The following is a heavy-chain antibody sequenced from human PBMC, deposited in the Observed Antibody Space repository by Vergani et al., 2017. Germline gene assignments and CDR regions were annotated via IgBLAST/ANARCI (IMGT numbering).Heavy chain of an antibody. CDR1: GGSFSGYY. V-gene: IGHV4-34*01. J-gene: IGHJ6*03. CDR2: INHSGST. CDR3: ARKRGVVRYYYYMAV. Sequence: QVQLQQWGAGLLKPSETLSLTCAVYGGSFSGYYWSWIRQPPGKGLEWIGEINHSGSTNYNPSLKSRVTISADTSKNQFSLKLSSVTAADTAVYYCARKRGVVRYYYYMAVWSKGTTVTVSS.